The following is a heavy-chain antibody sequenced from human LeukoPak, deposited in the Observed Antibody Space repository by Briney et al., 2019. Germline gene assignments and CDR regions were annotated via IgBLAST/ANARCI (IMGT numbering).Heavy chain of an antibody. Sequence: ASVKVSCKASGYTFTSYGISWVRQAPGQGLEWMGWISAYNGNTNYAQKLQGRVTMTTDTSTSTAYMELRSLRSDDTAVYYCARGVDIVVVPAALYYYYYYMDVWGKGTTVTISS. CDR3: ARGVDIVVVPAALYYYYYYMDV. D-gene: IGHD2-2*03. CDR2: ISAYNGNT. V-gene: IGHV1-18*01. J-gene: IGHJ6*03. CDR1: GYTFTSYG.